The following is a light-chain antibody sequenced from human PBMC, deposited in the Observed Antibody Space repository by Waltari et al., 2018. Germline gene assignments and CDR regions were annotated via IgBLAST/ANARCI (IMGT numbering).Light chain of an antibody. Sequence: IHMTQSPTSLSASVGDRVSIPCRASQNIHKFLNWYQQQPGKPPKLLIYAASNLQGGVPSWFSGSGSGTDFTLTISSLQPADFATYYCQQSYSTPYTFGQGTKVEIK. V-gene: IGKV1-39*01. CDR2: AAS. J-gene: IGKJ2*01. CDR1: QNIHKF. CDR3: QQSYSTPYT.